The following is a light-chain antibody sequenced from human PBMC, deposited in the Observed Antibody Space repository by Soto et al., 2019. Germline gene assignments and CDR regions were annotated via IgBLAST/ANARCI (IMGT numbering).Light chain of an antibody. J-gene: IGKJ1*01. CDR1: QSVSSSY. Sequence: EIVLTQSPGTLSLSPGERATLSCRASQSVSSSYLAWYQQKPGQAPRLRIYGASSRATGIPDRFSGSGSATDFTLTISRLEPEDFAVYYCQQYGSSPLTFGQGTKVEIK. V-gene: IGKV3-20*01. CDR2: GAS. CDR3: QQYGSSPLT.